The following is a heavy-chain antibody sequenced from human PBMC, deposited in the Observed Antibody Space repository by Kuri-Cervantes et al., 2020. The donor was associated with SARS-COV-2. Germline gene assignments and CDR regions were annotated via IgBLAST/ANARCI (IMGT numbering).Heavy chain of an antibody. CDR2: VNHSGST. Sequence: SCDYYGVSFSGYYWNWVRQPPGKGLEWFREVNHSGSTNYNSSLKSRVTMSVDTSTKQFSLHLNSVTAADTAVYYCARAYGFLRYIYYMDVWGRGTTVTVSS. J-gene: IGHJ6*03. CDR3: ARAYGFLRYIYYMDV. V-gene: IGHV4-34*01. D-gene: IGHD4-17*01. CDR1: GVSFSGYY.